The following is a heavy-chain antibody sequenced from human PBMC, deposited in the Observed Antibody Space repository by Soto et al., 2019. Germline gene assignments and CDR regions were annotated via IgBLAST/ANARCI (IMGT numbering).Heavy chain of an antibody. CDR1: GGSISSSSYY. Sequence: QLQLQESGPGLVKPSETLSLTCTVSGGSISSSSYYWGWIRQPPGKGLEWIGSIYYSGSTYYNPSLKSRVTISVDTSKNQFSLKLSSVTAADTAVYYCARTRTGRGWFDPWGQGTLVTVSS. CDR3: ARTRTGRGWFDP. V-gene: IGHV4-39*01. CDR2: IYYSGST. D-gene: IGHD3-9*01. J-gene: IGHJ5*02.